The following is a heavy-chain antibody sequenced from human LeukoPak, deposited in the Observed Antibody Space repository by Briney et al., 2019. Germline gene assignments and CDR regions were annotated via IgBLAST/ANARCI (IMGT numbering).Heavy chain of an antibody. D-gene: IGHD6-19*01. CDR3: ARVGEQWLVFFDY. CDR1: GXSVSSNSSA. V-gene: IGHV6-1*01. CDR2: TYYRSKWYN. Sequence: SQTLSLTCAISGXSVSSNSSAWNWVRQSPSRGLEWLGRTYYRSKWYNDYAVSVKSRITINPDTSKNQFSLQLNSVTPEDTAVYYCARVGEQWLVFFDYWGQGTLVTVSS. J-gene: IGHJ4*02.